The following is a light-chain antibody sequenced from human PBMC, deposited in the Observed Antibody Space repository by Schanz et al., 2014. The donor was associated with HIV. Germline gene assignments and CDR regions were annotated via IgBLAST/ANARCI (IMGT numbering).Light chain of an antibody. CDR2: NSY. Sequence: QSVLTQPPSVSGAPGQRVTISCTGSSSNIGAGYDVHWYQQLPGTAPKLLIYNSYHRPSRVPDRFFGSKSGTSASLSISGLRSDDEAHYYCATWDDSLKGVVFGGGTKLTVL. CDR1: SSNIGAGYD. J-gene: IGLJ2*01. V-gene: IGLV1-44*01. CDR3: ATWDDSLKGVV.